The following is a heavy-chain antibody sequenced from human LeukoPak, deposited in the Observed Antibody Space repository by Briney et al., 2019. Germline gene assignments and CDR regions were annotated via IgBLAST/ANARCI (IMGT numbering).Heavy chain of an antibody. Sequence: ASVKVSCKASGYSFHGYDLQWLRQAPGQRLVWMGWISGHNGDTGYSQKFQDRITLTRDTSASTGYMELTSLTSEDTAVYYCARSGLYSSSWRTSDFWGQGTLVTVSS. CDR3: ARSGLYSSSWRTSDF. J-gene: IGHJ4*02. CDR1: GYSFHGYD. D-gene: IGHD6-19*01. CDR2: ISGHNGDT. V-gene: IGHV1-3*01.